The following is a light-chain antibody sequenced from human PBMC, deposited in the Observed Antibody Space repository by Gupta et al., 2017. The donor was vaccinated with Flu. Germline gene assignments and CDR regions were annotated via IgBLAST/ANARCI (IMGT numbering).Light chain of an antibody. CDR3: QHFGGSPPVT. J-gene: IGKJ4*01. CDR2: GVS. V-gene: IGKV3-20*01. CDR1: QRVSGTY. Sequence: SLSAGERATLSCRASQRVSGTYLAWYQHKPGQAPRLLIYGVSSRATGIPDRFSGSGSGTDFTLTISRLEPEDFAVYYCQHFGGSPPVTFGGGTKVEIK.